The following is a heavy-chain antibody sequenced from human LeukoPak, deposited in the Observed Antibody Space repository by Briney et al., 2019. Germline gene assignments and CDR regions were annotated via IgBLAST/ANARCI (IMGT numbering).Heavy chain of an antibody. CDR1: GGSFSGYY. D-gene: IGHD6-6*01. Sequence: TSETLSLTCAVYGGSFSGYYWSWIRQPPGKGLEWIGEINHSGSTNYNPSFKSRVTISVDTSKNQFSLKLSSVTAADTAVYYCARGHSAIAARPGWFDPWGQGTLVTVSS. V-gene: IGHV4-34*01. CDR2: INHSGST. J-gene: IGHJ5*02. CDR3: ARGHSAIAARPGWFDP.